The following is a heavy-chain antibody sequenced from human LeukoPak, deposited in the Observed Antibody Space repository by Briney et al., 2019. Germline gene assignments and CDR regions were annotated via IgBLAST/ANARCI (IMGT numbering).Heavy chain of an antibody. Sequence: ASVKVSCKASGYTFTGYAMHWVRQAPGQRLEWMGWINAGNGNTKYSQKFQGRVTITRDTSASTAYMELSGLRSEDTAVYYCVLWFGGYYFDYWGQGTLVTVSS. J-gene: IGHJ4*02. CDR2: INAGNGNT. D-gene: IGHD3-10*01. V-gene: IGHV1-3*01. CDR3: VLWFGGYYFDY. CDR1: GYTFTGYA.